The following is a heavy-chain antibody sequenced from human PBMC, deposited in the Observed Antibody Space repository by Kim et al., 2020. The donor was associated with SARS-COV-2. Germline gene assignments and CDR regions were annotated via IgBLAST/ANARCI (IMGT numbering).Heavy chain of an antibody. CDR2: GVST. Sequence: GVSTFNADSVKGRFNISRDNSKNTLYLQVNSLSAEDTAVYFCARVLYGFDYWGQGTPVTVSS. CDR3: ARVLYGFDY. J-gene: IGHJ4*02. V-gene: IGHV3-23*01. D-gene: IGHD3-16*01.